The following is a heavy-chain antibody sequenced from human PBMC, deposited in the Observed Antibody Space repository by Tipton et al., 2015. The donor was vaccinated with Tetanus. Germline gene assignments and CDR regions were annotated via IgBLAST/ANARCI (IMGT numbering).Heavy chain of an antibody. CDR2: IYYTERT. Sequence: SGGSISDKKYYWGWIRQPPGKGLEWIGNIYYTERTSYTPSLDSRVTISVDTSKNQLSLRLTSVTAADTAVYYCARGLPREPFYFDYWGQGTLVTVSS. CDR1: GGSISDKKYY. D-gene: IGHD1-26*01. J-gene: IGHJ4*02. V-gene: IGHV4-30-4*08. CDR3: ARGLPREPFYFDY.